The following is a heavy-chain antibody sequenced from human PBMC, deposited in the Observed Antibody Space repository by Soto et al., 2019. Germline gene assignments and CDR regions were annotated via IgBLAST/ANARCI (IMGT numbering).Heavy chain of an antibody. Sequence: SVKVSCKASGGTFSSYAISWVRQAPGQGLEWMGGIIPIFGTANYAQKFQGRVTITADESTSTAYMELSSLRSEDTAVYYCARGAKLELFFDYWGQGTLVTVSS. J-gene: IGHJ4*02. V-gene: IGHV1-69*13. CDR2: IIPIFGTA. D-gene: IGHD1-7*01. CDR3: ARGAKLELFFDY. CDR1: GGTFSSYA.